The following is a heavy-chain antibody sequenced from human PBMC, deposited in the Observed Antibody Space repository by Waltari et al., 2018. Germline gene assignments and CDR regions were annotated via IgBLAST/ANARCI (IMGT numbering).Heavy chain of an antibody. CDR1: GYTFTGYY. V-gene: IGHV1-2*02. Sequence: VQLVQSGAEVKKPGASVKVSCKASGYTFTGYYIHWVRQAPGQGLEWMGWINPNSGGTNYAQKFQGRVTMTRDTSISTAYMELSRLRSDDTAVYYCARESGIAVAAIDYWGQGTLVTVSS. J-gene: IGHJ4*02. CDR3: ARESGIAVAAIDY. CDR2: INPNSGGT. D-gene: IGHD6-19*01.